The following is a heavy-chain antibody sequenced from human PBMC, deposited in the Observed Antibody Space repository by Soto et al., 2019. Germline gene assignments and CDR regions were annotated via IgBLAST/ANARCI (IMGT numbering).Heavy chain of an antibody. CDR1: GFTFGSYA. D-gene: IGHD4-17*01. CDR2: FSSGGNV. V-gene: IGHV3-23*01. CDR3: AKDSDYGDYKYYSDF. J-gene: IGHJ4*02. Sequence: GGSLRLSCAASGFTFGSYAMNWVRQAPGKGLEWVSSFSSGGNVHYAASVKGRFTITRDDSKNTLYLQMDSLRAEDTAVYYCAKDSDYGDYKYYSDFWGQGTLVTVSS.